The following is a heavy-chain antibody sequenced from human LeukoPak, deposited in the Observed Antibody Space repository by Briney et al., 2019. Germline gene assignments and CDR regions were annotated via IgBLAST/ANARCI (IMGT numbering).Heavy chain of an antibody. CDR2: INPSGGST. Sequence: EASVKVSCKASGYTFTSYYMHWVRQAPGQGLEWMGIINPSGGSTSYARKFQGRVTMTRDMSTSTVYMELSSLRSEDTAVYYCARGNTVTGWFDPWGQGTLVTVSS. CDR3: ARGNTVTGWFDP. CDR1: GYTFTSYY. D-gene: IGHD4-11*01. V-gene: IGHV1-46*01. J-gene: IGHJ5*02.